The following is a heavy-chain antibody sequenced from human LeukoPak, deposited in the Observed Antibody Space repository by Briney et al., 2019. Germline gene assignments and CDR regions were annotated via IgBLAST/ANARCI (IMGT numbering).Heavy chain of an antibody. D-gene: IGHD2-15*01. CDR2: ISAYNGNT. CDR1: GYTFTSYG. J-gene: IGHJ4*02. Sequence: ASVEVSCKASGYTFTSYGISWVRQAPGQGLEWMGWISAYNGNTNYAQKLQGRVTMTTDTSTSTAYMELRSLRSDDTAVYYCARSYCSGGSCYPILDFDYWGQGTLVTVSS. V-gene: IGHV1-18*04. CDR3: ARSYCSGGSCYPILDFDY.